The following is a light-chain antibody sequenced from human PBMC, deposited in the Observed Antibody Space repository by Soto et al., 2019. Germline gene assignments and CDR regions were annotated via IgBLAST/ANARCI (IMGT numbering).Light chain of an antibody. CDR1: SSDVGGYNY. Sequence: QSVLTQPPSASGSPGQSVTISCTGTSSDVGGYNYVSWYQQYSGKAPKLMIYEVSKRPSGVPDRFSGSKSGNTASLTVSGLQAEDEADYYCSSYAGSNVVVFGGGTKVTVL. V-gene: IGLV2-8*01. CDR2: EVS. J-gene: IGLJ2*01. CDR3: SSYAGSNVVV.